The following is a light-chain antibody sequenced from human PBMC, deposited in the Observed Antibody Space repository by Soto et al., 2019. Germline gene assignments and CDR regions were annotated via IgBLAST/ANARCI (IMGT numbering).Light chain of an antibody. CDR3: QQYNSYRT. V-gene: IGKV1-5*03. Sequence: DIQMTQSPSTLSASVGDRVTITCRASQSISSWLAWYQQKPGKAPKLLIYKASSLESGVPSRFSGSVSGTEFTLTISILQPDDFATYYCQQYNSYRTFGRVTKVEIK. J-gene: IGKJ1*01. CDR1: QSISSW. CDR2: KAS.